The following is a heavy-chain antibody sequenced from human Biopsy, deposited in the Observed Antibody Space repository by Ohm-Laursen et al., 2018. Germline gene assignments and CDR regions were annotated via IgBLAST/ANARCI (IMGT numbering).Heavy chain of an antibody. CDR2: VWYDGTNE. Sequence: SLRLSCAASGFTFGHYAMHWVRQAPGRGLEWISLVWYDGTNEDYADSVKGRFTISRDNSKNTLYLQINTLTLEDTAFYYCARGLSSGWYGYFDVWGRGTLVTVSS. D-gene: IGHD6-19*01. V-gene: IGHV3-33*01. CDR1: GFTFGHYA. CDR3: ARGLSSGWYGYFDV. J-gene: IGHJ2*01.